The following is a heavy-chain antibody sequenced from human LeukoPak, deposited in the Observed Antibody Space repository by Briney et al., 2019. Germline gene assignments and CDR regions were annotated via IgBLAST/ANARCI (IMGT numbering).Heavy chain of an antibody. CDR2: IYPGDSDT. D-gene: IGHD2-15*01. CDR3: ARHGSCSGGSCSEFDY. V-gene: IGHV5-51*01. Sequence: GESLNISCQGSGYSFTNYWIGWVRQMPGKGLEWMGIIYPGDSDTRYSPAFQGQVTISADKSISTAYLQWSSLKASDTAMYYCARHGSCSGGSCSEFDYWGQGTLVTVSS. J-gene: IGHJ4*02. CDR1: GYSFTNYW.